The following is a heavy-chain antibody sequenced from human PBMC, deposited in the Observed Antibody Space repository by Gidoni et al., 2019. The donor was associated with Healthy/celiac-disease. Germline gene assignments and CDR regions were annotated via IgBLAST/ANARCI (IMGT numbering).Heavy chain of an antibody. V-gene: IGHV3-9*01. CDR1: GSTFDDYA. Sequence: EVQLVESGGGLVQPGRSLRLSCAASGSTFDDYAMHWVRQAPGKGLEWVSGSSWNSGSIGYADSVKGRFTISRDNAKNSLYLQMNSLRAEDTALYYCAKGGSGSYSPLDYWGQGTLVTVSS. CDR3: AKGGSGSYSPLDY. CDR2: SSWNSGSI. D-gene: IGHD1-26*01. J-gene: IGHJ4*02.